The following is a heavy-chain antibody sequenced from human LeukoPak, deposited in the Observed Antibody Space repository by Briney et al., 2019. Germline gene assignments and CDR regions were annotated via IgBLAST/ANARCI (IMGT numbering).Heavy chain of an antibody. Sequence: PSETLSLTCTVSGGSISSYYWSWLRQPPGKGLEWVGYIYYSGTSNYNPSLKSRITISVDTSKNQFSLNLTSVTAADTAVYYCARQGSGGRAFDIWGQGTVVTVSS. CDR3: ARQGSGGRAFDI. D-gene: IGHD2-15*01. V-gene: IGHV4-59*08. J-gene: IGHJ3*02. CDR1: GGSISSYY. CDR2: IYYSGTS.